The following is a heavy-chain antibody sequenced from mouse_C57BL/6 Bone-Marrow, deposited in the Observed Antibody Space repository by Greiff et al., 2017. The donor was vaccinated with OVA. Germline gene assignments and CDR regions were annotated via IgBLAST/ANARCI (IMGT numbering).Heavy chain of an antibody. CDR2: ISDGGSYT. J-gene: IGHJ1*03. Sequence: EVMLVESGGGLVKPGGSLKLSCAASGFTFSSYAMSWVRQTPEKRLEWVATISDGGSYTYYPDNVKGRFTISRANAKNNLYLQMSHLKSEDTAMYYCARDGGDGYPWYFDVWGTGTTVTVSS. CDR1: GFTFSSYA. D-gene: IGHD2-3*01. CDR3: ARDGGDGYPWYFDV. V-gene: IGHV5-4*01.